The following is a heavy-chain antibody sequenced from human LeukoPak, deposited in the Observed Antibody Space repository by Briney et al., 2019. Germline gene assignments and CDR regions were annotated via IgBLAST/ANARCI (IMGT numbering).Heavy chain of an antibody. Sequence: PSETLSLTCAVSGYSISSGYYWGWIRQPPGKGLEWIGSIYHSGSTYYNPSLKSRVTISVDTSKNQFSLKLSSVTAADTAVYYCAGTVGATNNFDYWGQGTLVTVSS. CDR1: GYSISSGYY. CDR2: IYHSGST. V-gene: IGHV4-38-2*01. J-gene: IGHJ4*02. D-gene: IGHD1-26*01. CDR3: AGTVGATNNFDY.